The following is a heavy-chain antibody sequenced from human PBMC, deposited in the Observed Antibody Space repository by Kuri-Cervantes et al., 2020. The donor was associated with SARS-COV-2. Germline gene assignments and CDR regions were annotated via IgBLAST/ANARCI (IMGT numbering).Heavy chain of an antibody. CDR3: ARQMMSSITIFGVVIIRNWFDP. CDR2: IYYSGST. Sequence: SETLSLTCAVYGGSFSGYYWSWIRQPPGKGLEWIGSIYYSGSTYYNPSLKSRVTISVDTSKNQFSLKLSSVTVADTAVYYCARQMMSSITIFGVVIIRNWFDPWGQGTLVTVSS. V-gene: IGHV4-34*01. J-gene: IGHJ5*02. D-gene: IGHD3-3*01. CDR1: GGSFSGYY.